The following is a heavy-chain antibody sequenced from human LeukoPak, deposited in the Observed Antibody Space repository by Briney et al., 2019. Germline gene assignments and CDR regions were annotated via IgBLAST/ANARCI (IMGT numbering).Heavy chain of an antibody. V-gene: IGHV3-9*01. D-gene: IGHD5-18*01. Sequence: PGRSLRLSCAASGFTFDDNAMHWVQQAPGKGLEWVAGISWIRGSIGYADSVKGRFTISRDSAKKSVHLQMDSLRVEDTAVYYCAKSFIQLWSYFDSWGQGTQVTVSS. J-gene: IGHJ4*02. CDR3: AKSFIQLWSYFDS. CDR1: GFTFDDNA. CDR2: ISWIRGSI.